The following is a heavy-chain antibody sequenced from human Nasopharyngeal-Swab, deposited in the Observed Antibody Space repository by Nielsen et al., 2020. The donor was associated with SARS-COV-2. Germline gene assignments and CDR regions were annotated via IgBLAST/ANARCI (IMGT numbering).Heavy chain of an antibody. V-gene: IGHV1-2*06. CDR1: GYTFTGYY. D-gene: IGHD4-17*01. Sequence: ASVKVSRKASGYTFTGYYMHWVRQAPGQGLEWMGRINPNSGGTNYAQKFQGRVTITRDTSISTAYMELSSLRSEDTAVYYCARVPTVGGDYTDGDHWFDPWGQGTLVTVSS. CDR2: INPNSGGT. J-gene: IGHJ5*02. CDR3: ARVPTVGGDYTDGDHWFDP.